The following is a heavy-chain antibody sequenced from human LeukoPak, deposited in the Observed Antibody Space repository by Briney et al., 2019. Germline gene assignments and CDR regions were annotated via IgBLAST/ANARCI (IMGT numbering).Heavy chain of an antibody. CDR1: GFAFSSYA. CDR2: IWYDGSNE. J-gene: IGHJ4*02. V-gene: IGHV3-33*01. Sequence: PGGSLRLSCAASGFAFSSYAMHWVRQAPGKGLEWVAVIWYDGSNEYYVDSVKGRFTISRDNSKNTLYLQMNSLRAEDTAVYYCARGHNPESSGFDYWGQGTLVTVSS. D-gene: IGHD6-19*01. CDR3: ARGHNPESSGFDY.